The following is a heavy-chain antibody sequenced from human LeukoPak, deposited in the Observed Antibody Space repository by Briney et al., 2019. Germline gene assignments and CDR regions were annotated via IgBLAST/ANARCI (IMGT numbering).Heavy chain of an antibody. Sequence: GASVKVSCKASGYTFTSYGISWVRQAPGQGLEWMGWISAYNGNTNYARKLQGRVTMTTDTSTSTAYMELRSLRSDDTAVYYCARDNHYDILTGSPGPNNWFDPWGQGTLVTVSS. J-gene: IGHJ5*02. CDR3: ARDNHYDILTGSPGPNNWFDP. CDR1: GYTFTSYG. V-gene: IGHV1-18*01. D-gene: IGHD3-9*01. CDR2: ISAYNGNT.